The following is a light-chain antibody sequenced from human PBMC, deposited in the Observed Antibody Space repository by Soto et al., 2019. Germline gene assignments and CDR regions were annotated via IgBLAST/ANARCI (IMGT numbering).Light chain of an antibody. Sequence: EIVLTQSPGTLSLSPGERATLSCRASQSVSSSYLAWYQQKPGQAPRLLIYGASSRATGIPDRFSGSGSGTDFTLTISRLEPEDFAVYYCQQRGDWPLYTFGQGTKVDIK. CDR2: GAS. V-gene: IGKV3D-20*02. J-gene: IGKJ2*01. CDR3: QQRGDWPLYT. CDR1: QSVSSSY.